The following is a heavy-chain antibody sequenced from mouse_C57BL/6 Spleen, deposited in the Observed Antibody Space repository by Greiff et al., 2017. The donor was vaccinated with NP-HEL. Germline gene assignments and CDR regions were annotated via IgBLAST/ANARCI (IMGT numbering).Heavy chain of an antibody. CDR1: GFTFSDYG. D-gene: IGHD1-1*01. V-gene: IGHV5-17*01. CDR3: ARFGSSYFDY. J-gene: IGHJ2*01. Sequence: EVKLMESGGGLVKPGGSLKLSCAASGFTFSDYGMHWVRQAPEKGLEWVAYISSGSSTIYYADTVKGRFTISRDKAKTTLFLQMTSLRSEDTAMYYCARFGSSYFDYWGQGTTLTVSS. CDR2: ISSGSSTI.